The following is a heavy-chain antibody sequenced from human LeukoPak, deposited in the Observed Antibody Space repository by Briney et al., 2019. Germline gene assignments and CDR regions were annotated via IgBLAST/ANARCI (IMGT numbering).Heavy chain of an antibody. CDR2: VSRFGGTT. J-gene: IGHJ5*02. Sequence: PGGSLRLSCAASGVIFDSYAMSWVRQAPGKGLEWVSAVSRFGGTTYYADSAKSRFTISRDNSNNTVYLQMNSLRVGDTALYYCVKHVGSRWSNNRFDPWGQGTLVTVS. V-gene: IGHV3-23*01. CDR3: VKHVGSRWSNNRFDP. CDR1: GVIFDSYA. D-gene: IGHD6-13*01.